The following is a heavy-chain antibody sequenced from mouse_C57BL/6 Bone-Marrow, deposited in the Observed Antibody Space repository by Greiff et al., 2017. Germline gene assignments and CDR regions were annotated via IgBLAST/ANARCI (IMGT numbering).Heavy chain of an antibody. V-gene: IGHV1-22*01. CDR1: GYTFTDYN. J-gene: IGHJ2*01. D-gene: IGHD2-5*01. CDR2: INPNNGGT. CDR3: ARNAYYSNYFDY. Sequence: EVQLQQSGPELVKPGASVKMSCKASGYTFTDYNMHWVKQSHGKSLEWIGYINPNNGGTSYNQKFKGKATLTVNKSSSTAYMELRSLTSEDSAVYYCARNAYYSNYFDYWGQGTTPTVSS.